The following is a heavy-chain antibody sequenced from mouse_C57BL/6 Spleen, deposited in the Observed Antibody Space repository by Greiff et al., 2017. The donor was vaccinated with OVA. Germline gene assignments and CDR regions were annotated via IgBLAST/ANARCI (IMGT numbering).Heavy chain of an antibody. CDR1: GYTFTSYW. J-gene: IGHJ4*01. CDR2: IYPSDSET. D-gene: IGHD2-4*01. V-gene: IGHV1-61*01. CDR3: ARKGYDYDDAMDY. Sequence: QVQLQQPGAELVRPGSSVKLSCKASGYTFTSYWMDWVKQRPGQGLEWIGNIYPSDSETHYNQKFKDKATLTVDKSSSTAYMQLSSLTSEDSAVYYCARKGYDYDDAMDYWGQGTSVTVSS.